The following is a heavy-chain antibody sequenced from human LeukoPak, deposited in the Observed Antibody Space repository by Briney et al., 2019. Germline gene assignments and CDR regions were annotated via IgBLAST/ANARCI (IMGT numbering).Heavy chain of an antibody. CDR3: TRSRRYSSSSGTFAFDI. V-gene: IGHV3-49*04. D-gene: IGHD6-6*01. CDR2: IRSKAYGGTT. CDR1: GFTFGDYA. J-gene: IGHJ3*02. Sequence: GRSLRLSCTASGFTFGDYAMSWVRQAPGKGLEWVGFIRSKAYGGTTEYAASVKGRFTISRDDSKSIACLQMNSLKTEDTAVYYCTRSRRYSSSSGTFAFDIWGQGTMVTVSS.